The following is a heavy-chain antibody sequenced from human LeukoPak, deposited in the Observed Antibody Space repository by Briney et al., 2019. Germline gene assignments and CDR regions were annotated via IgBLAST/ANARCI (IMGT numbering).Heavy chain of an antibody. J-gene: IGHJ4*02. V-gene: IGHV4-38-2*02. CDR2: MYHSGST. CDR1: GYSISSGYY. Sequence: SETPSLTCTVSGYSISSGYYWGWIRQPPGKELEWIGSMYHSGSTYYNPSLKSRVTISVDTSKNQFSLKLSSVTAADTAVYHCARGIFGVHYDILTGYYTGDFDYWGQGTLVTVSS. D-gene: IGHD3-9*01. CDR3: ARGIFGVHYDILTGYYTGDFDY.